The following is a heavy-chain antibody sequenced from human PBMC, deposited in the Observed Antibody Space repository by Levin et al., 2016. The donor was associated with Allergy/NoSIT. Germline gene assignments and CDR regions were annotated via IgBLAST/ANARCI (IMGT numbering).Heavy chain of an antibody. J-gene: IGHJ4*02. CDR1: GDSVSSKNAA. CDR3: ARGISYGTFDL. CDR2: TYFRSKWYR. D-gene: IGHD3-16*01. Sequence: SQTLSLTCAISGDSVSSKNAAWNWIRQSPSRGLEWLGRTYFRSKWYRHFSESVKGRIAIDPDTSNNHFSLELSSVTPDDAAIYYCARGISYGTFDLWGQGTLVTVSS. V-gene: IGHV6-1*01.